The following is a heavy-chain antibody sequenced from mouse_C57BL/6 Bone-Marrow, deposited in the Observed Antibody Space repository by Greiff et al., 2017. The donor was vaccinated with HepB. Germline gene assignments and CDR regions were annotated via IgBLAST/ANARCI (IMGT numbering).Heavy chain of an antibody. D-gene: IGHD1-1*01. J-gene: IGHJ4*01. CDR3: ARGAVTTVLARGNYAMDY. CDR2: IHPNSGST. Sequence: VQLQQPGAELVKPGASVKLSCKASGYTFTSYWMHWVKQRPGQGLEWIGMIHPNSGSTNYNEKFKSKATLTVDKSYSTAYMQLSSLTSEDSAVYYCARGAVTTVLARGNYAMDYWGQGTSVTVSS. CDR1: GYTFTSYW. V-gene: IGHV1-64*01.